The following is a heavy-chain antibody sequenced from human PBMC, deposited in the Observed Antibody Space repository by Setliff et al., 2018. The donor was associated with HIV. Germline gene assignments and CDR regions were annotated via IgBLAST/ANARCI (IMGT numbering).Heavy chain of an antibody. CDR2: MNPNSGNS. CDR3: ARARRDSYDRGRRNHYYIDV. V-gene: IGHV1-8*02. D-gene: IGHD3-22*01. J-gene: IGHJ6*03. Sequence: ASVKVSCKASGYPFTSYGLCWVRQAPGQGLEWMGWMNPNSGNSGYAQKFQGRVTMTRDASISTAYMELNTLKFEDTAVYYCARARRDSYDRGRRNHYYIDVWGKGTTVTVSS. CDR1: GYPFTSYG.